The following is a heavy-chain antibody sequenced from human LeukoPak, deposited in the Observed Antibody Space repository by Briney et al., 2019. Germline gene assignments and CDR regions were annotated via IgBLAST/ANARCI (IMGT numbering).Heavy chain of an antibody. J-gene: IGHJ4*02. V-gene: IGHV3-15*01. CDR2: INYKPNGGTA. Sequence: PGGSLRLSCALSGFTFNSAWVSWVRQAPGQGLEWIGRINYKPNGGTADYAAYVKGRFSISRDDSKDTLYLQLNSLQVEDTAVYYCTTDHRTIYGVVFPDYWGQGTLVTVSS. D-gene: IGHD3-3*01. CDR1: GFTFNSAW. CDR3: TTDHRTIYGVVFPDY.